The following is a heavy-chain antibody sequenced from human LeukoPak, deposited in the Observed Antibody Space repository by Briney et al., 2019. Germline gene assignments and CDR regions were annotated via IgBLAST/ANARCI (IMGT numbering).Heavy chain of an antibody. CDR1: GYTLTELS. D-gene: IGHD5-18*01. CDR3: ATIPYNVDTAMVGGYYYYGMDV. J-gene: IGHJ6*02. V-gene: IGHV1-24*01. CDR2: FDPADGET. Sequence: ASVKVSCKVSGYTLTELSMHWVRQAPGKGLEWMGGFDPADGETIYAQKIQGRVTMTEDTSTDTAYMELSSLRSEDTAVYYCATIPYNVDTAMVGGYYYYGMDVWGQGTTVTVSS.